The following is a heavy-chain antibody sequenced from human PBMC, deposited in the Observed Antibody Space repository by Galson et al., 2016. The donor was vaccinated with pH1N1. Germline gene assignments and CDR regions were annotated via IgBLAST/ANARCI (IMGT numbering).Heavy chain of an antibody. Sequence: SLRLSCAASGFTFSSFWMHWVHQVPGKGLVWVSHISTEGSSVSYADSVKGRFTISRDNARSTLYLEMNSLTAEDTALYYCARVRLILPGDPTGYFDLWGQGALVTVSS. CDR1: GFTFSSFW. CDR2: ISTEGSSV. CDR3: ARVRLILPGDPTGYFDL. J-gene: IGHJ4*02. V-gene: IGHV3-74*01. D-gene: IGHD7-27*01.